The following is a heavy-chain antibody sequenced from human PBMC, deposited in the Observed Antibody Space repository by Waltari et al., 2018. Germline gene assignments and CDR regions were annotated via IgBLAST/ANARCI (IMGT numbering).Heavy chain of an antibody. J-gene: IGHJ5*02. CDR2: VNPKSVAT. CDR3: ARHIDSIRSA. CDR1: GYTFTDSV. V-gene: IGHV1-2*06. D-gene: IGHD2-21*01. Sequence: QVQLVQSGAEVKKPGASVKVSCKASGYTFTDSVIDWVRHAPGQGLEWLGLVNPKSVATPYPQKPQGRITMTRDTSIGTAYIELGSVTSDDTALYYCARHIDSIRSAWGQGTLVTVSS.